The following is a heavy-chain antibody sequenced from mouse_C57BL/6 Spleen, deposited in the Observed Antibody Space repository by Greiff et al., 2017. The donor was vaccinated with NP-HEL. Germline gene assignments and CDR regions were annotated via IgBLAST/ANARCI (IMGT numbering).Heavy chain of an antibody. V-gene: IGHV1-52*01. J-gene: IGHJ1*03. Sequence: QVQLQQPGAELVRPGSSVKLSCKASGYTFTSYWMHWVKQRPIQALEWIGNIDPSDSETHYNQKFKDKATLTVDKSSSTAYMQLSSLTSEDSAVYYCARLITTVYWYFDVWGTGTTVTVSS. CDR3: ARLITTVYWYFDV. CDR2: IDPSDSET. CDR1: GYTFTSYW. D-gene: IGHD1-1*01.